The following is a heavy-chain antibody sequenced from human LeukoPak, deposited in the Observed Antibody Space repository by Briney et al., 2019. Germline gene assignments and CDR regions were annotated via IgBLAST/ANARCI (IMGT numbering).Heavy chain of an antibody. V-gene: IGHV4-59*08. CDR2: IYYSGST. D-gene: IGHD1-26*01. J-gene: IGHJ6*02. CDR3: ARHGIAGVYYGMDV. Sequence: TSETLSLTCTVSGVSISSYYWSWIRQPPGKGLEWIGYIYYSGSTDYNPSLKSRVTISVDTSKNQFSLKLNSVTAADTAVYYCARHGIAGVYYGMDVWGQGTTVTVSS. CDR1: GVSISSYY.